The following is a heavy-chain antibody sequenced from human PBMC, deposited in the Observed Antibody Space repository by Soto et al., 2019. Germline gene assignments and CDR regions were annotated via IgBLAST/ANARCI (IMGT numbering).Heavy chain of an antibody. CDR3: AKDELLRFLKWLFTVLDY. CDR1: GFTFSSYA. CDR2: ISGSGGST. J-gene: IGHJ4*02. V-gene: IGHV3-23*01. D-gene: IGHD3-3*01. Sequence: EVQLLESGGGLVQPGGSLRLSCAASGFTFSSYAMSWVRQAPGKGLEWVSAISGSGGSTYYADSVKGRFTISRDNSKNTLYLQMNSLRAEDTAVYYCAKDELLRFLKWLFTVLDYWGQGTLVTVSS.